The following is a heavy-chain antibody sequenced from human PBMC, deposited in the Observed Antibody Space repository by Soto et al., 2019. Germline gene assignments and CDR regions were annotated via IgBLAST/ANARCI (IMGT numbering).Heavy chain of an antibody. Sequence: EVQLLESGGDLVQPGGSLRLSCAGSGFTFSSYAMTWVRQAPGKGLEWVSSISSNAGGTYYADSVKGRFAISRDNSKNMLYLQMNSLRAEDTAVYYCAGLDYSSSRYWGRGTLVTVSS. V-gene: IGHV3-23*01. D-gene: IGHD6-13*01. CDR2: ISSNAGGT. J-gene: IGHJ4*02. CDR3: AGLDYSSSRY. CDR1: GFTFSSYA.